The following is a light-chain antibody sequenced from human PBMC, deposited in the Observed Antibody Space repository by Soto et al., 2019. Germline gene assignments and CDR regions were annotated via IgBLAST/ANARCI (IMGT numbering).Light chain of an antibody. V-gene: IGKV3-15*01. CDR1: QTVRSN. Sequence: EVVMTQSPATLSLSPGDRATLSCRASQTVRSNLAWYQQKSGQAHRVLIHGASTRATGVTDRFSGSGSGTDVTLTICSLQSEDFAVYDCQQYNDWPRTFGQGTKVDIK. J-gene: IGKJ1*01. CDR3: QQYNDWPRT. CDR2: GAS.